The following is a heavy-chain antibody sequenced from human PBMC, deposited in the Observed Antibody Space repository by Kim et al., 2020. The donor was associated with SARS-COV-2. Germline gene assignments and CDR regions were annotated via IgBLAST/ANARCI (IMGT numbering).Heavy chain of an antibody. CDR2: VYYTGST. CDR1: GGFMRNYY. J-gene: IGHJ4*02. Sequence: SETLSLTCTVSGGFMRNYYWTWFRQPPGQGLEWIGYVYYTGSTNYNPSLKTRVTISIDTSKNVFSLKLTSVTAADTAVYYCATVFENRGFFDWGQGTLVTVSS. D-gene: IGHD3-3*01. CDR3: ATVFENRGFFD. V-gene: IGHV4-59*08.